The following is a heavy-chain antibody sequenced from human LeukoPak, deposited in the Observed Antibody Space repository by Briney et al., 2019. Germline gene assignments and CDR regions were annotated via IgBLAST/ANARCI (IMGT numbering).Heavy chain of an antibody. CDR2: IIPIFGTA. CDR3: ARDLGYHRSGWFDP. J-gene: IGHJ5*02. Sequence: GASVKVSCKASGGTFSGYAISWVRQAPGQGLEWMGGIIPIFGTANYAQKFQGRVTITTDESTSTAYMEPSSLRSEDTAVYYCARDLGYHRSGWFDPWGQGTLVSVSS. D-gene: IGHD1-26*01. V-gene: IGHV1-69*05. CDR1: GGTFSGYA.